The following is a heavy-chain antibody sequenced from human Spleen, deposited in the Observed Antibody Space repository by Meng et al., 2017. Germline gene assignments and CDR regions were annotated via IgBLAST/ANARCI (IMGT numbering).Heavy chain of an antibody. CDR3: ARGKQGGFGI. V-gene: IGHV3-21*01. J-gene: IGHJ3*02. Sequence: GGSLRLSCAASGFILSSYSMNWVRQAPGKGLEWVSSISSSSSYIYYVDSVKGRFTISRDNAENSLYLQMNSLRDEDTALYYCARGKQGGFGIWGQGTMVTVSS. CDR1: GFILSSYS. D-gene: IGHD2-15*01. CDR2: ISSSSSYI.